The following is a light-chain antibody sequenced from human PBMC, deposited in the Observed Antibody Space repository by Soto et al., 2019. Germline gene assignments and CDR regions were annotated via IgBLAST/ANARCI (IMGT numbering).Light chain of an antibody. J-gene: IGKJ2*01. CDR3: QQYNNWPQT. CDR2: GAF. Sequence: EIVMTQSPATLSVSPGERATLSCRASQSVSSNLAWYQQKPGQAPRLLIYGAFTRATGIPARFSGSGSGTEFTLTISSLQSEDFAFYYCQQYNNWPQTFGQGTKLEIK. V-gene: IGKV3-15*01. CDR1: QSVSSN.